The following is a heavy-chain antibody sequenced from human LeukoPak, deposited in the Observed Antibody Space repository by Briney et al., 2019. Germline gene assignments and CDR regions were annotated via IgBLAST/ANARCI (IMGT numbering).Heavy chain of an antibody. D-gene: IGHD3-16*02. V-gene: IGHV3-21*01. J-gene: IGHJ4*02. CDR3: ARDLGVIVHPSDY. Sequence: GGSLRLSCAASGFTFSSYSMNWVRQAPGKGLEWVSSINSISSYIYYADSVKGRFTISRDDAKSSLYLQMSSLRAEDTAMYYCARDLGVIVHPSDYWGQGTLVTVSS. CDR1: GFTFSSYS. CDR2: INSISSYI.